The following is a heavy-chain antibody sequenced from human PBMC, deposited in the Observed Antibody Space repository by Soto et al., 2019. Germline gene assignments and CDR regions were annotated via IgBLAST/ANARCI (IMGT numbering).Heavy chain of an antibody. Sequence: QVQLVQSGAEVKKPGSSVKVSCKASGGTFSSYAISWVRQAPGQGLEWMGGIIPIFGTANYAQKFQGRVTITADESTSTAYMELSSLRSEDTAVYYCASPGDYDSSGYYQYYFDYWGQGTLVTVSS. CDR2: IIPIFGTA. D-gene: IGHD3-22*01. V-gene: IGHV1-69*01. CDR3: ASPGDYDSSGYYQYYFDY. CDR1: GGTFSSYA. J-gene: IGHJ4*02.